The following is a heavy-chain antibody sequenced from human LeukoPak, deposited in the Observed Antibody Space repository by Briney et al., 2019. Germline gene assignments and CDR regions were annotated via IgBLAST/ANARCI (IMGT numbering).Heavy chain of an antibody. J-gene: IGHJ4*02. D-gene: IGHD2-15*01. V-gene: IGHV4-38-2*02. CDR1: GYSISGGYY. CDR2: IYHSGST. CDR3: ARYCSGGSCPGY. Sequence: SETLSLTCTVSGYSISGGYYWGWIRQPPGKGLEWIGSIYHSGSTYYNPSLKSRVTISVDTSKNQFSLKLSSVTAADTAVYYCARYCSGGSCPGYWGQGTLVTVSS.